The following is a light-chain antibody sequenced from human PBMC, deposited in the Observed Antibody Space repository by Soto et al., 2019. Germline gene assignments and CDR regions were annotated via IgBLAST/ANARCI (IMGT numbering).Light chain of an antibody. CDR2: DAS. Sequence: DIPMTQSPSTLSASVGDRVTITCRASQSISSWLAWYQQKPGKAPKLLIYDASSLESGVPSRFSGSGSRTEFTLTISSLQPDDFATYYCQQYNSYSPRYTFGQGTKLEIK. V-gene: IGKV1-5*01. CDR1: QSISSW. CDR3: QQYNSYSPRYT. J-gene: IGKJ2*01.